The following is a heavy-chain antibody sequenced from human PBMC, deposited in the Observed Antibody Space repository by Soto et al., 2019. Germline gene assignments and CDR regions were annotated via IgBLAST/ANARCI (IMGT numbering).Heavy chain of an antibody. CDR1: GYLFSSHG. Sequence: ASVKVSCKASGYLFSSHGINWVRQAPGQGLDWMGWIRPYNGETKHAQNLQGRVTMTTGTSTSTAYMEMRSLRSADTAVYSCVRYWDGSGSYSADYWGPGTLVTVSS. J-gene: IGHJ4*02. CDR2: IRPYNGET. V-gene: IGHV1-18*01. CDR3: VRYWDGSGSYSADY. D-gene: IGHD3-10*01.